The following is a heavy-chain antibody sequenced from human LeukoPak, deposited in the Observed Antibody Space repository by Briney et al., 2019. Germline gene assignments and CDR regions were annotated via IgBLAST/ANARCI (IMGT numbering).Heavy chain of an antibody. J-gene: IGHJ4*02. D-gene: IGHD3-10*01. CDR1: GGSISSSNW. CDR3: ARDYYGSGSYYFGY. Sequence: SETLSLTCPVSGGSISSSNWWSWVRQPPGKGLEWIGEIYHSGSTNYNPSLKSRVTISVDKSKNQFSLKLSSVTAADTAVYYCARDYYGSGSYYFGYWGQGTLVTVSS. CDR2: IYHSGST. V-gene: IGHV4-4*02.